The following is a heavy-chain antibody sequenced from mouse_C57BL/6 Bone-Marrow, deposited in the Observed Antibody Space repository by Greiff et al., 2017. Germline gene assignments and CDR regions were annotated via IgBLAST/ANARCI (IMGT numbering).Heavy chain of an antibody. D-gene: IGHD4-1*01. J-gene: IGHJ4*01. CDR3: TTWDGAMGY. CDR1: GFNIKDDY. CDR2: IDPENGDT. V-gene: IGHV14-4*01. Sequence: VQLQQSGAELVRPGASVKLSCTASGFNIKDDYMHWVKQRPEQGLEWIGWIDPENGDTKYASKFQGKATITADTSSNTAYLQLSSLTSEDTAIYYCTTWDGAMGYWGPGTSVPVSS.